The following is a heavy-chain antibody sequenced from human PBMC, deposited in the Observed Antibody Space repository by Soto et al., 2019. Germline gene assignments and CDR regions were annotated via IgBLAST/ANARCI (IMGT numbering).Heavy chain of an antibody. CDR1: GGTFSSHA. CDR3: AREYCHDISGYSAEICQH. CDR2: IIPTLGTV. V-gene: IGHV1-69*01. Sequence: QVQLVQSGAEVKKPGSSVKVSCKASGGTFSSHAIYWVRQAPGQGLEWMGGIIPTLGTVNSAQKFQGGVTSTADESKRIADMELSSLRSEDTAVYYCAREYCHDISGYSAEICQHWGQGTLVTVSS. D-gene: IGHD3-22*01. J-gene: IGHJ1*01.